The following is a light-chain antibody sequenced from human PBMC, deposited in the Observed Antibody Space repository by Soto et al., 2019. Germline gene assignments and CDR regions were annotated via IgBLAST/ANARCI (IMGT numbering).Light chain of an antibody. Sequence: DIQLTQSPSTLSASVGDRVTITRRASQSISSRLAWYQQKPGNAPNLLTYKASRLESGGRSRFSGSRSGTEFSLTDSSLQSEDCASYYCVQEHDASWTFGQGTKVDIK. CDR3: VQEHDASWT. V-gene: IGKV1-5*03. J-gene: IGKJ1*01. CDR2: KAS. CDR1: QSISSR.